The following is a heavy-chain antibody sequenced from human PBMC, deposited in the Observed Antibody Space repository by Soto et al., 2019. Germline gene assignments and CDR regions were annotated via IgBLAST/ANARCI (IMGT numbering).Heavy chain of an antibody. D-gene: IGHD2-2*01. V-gene: IGHV1-46*01. CDR1: AYSFTTYH. CDR2: INPDSGAT. J-gene: IGHJ5*02. Sequence: ASVKVSCKASAYSFTTYHIHWVRQAPGQGLEWMGLINPDSGATNYAQRFQGRLRLTRDTSTSTVYMELRSLRFDDTAVYYCARGDIVLVPAPECNWFDPWGQGTLVTVSS. CDR3: ARGDIVLVPAPECNWFDP.